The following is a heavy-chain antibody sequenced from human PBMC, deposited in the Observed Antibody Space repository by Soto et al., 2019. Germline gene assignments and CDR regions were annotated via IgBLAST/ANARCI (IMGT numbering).Heavy chain of an antibody. V-gene: IGHV1-18*01. CDR1: GYSFTSYG. Sequence: QFQLVQSGAEVKKPGASVKVSCKASGYSFTSYGISWVRQAHGQGLEWMGWNSAYNGNRKYAQNFQGRVTMTTDTSTSISYIALRSLTSDDKVVDYGARDLGGFPDNLGHGTLVTVSS. CDR3: ARDLGGFPDN. D-gene: IGHD5-12*01. CDR2: NSAYNGNR. J-gene: IGHJ4*01.